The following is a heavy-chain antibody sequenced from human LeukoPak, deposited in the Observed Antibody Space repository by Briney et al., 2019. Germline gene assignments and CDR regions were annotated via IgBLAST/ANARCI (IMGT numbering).Heavy chain of an antibody. CDR1: GYTFTSYG. CDR2: ISAYNGNT. J-gene: IGHJ6*02. D-gene: IGHD2-21*01. CDR3: ASLAYCGGDCYGMDV. V-gene: IGHV1-18*01. Sequence: ASVKVSCKASGYTFTSYGISWVRQAPGQGLEWMGWISAYNGNTNYAQKLQGRVTMTTDTSTSTAYMELRSLRSDDTAVYYCASLAYCGGDCYGMDVWGQGTTVTVSS.